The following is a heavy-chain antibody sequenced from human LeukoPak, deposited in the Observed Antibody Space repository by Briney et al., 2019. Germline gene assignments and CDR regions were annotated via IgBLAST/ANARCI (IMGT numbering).Heavy chain of an antibody. CDR1: GFTFSSYA. CDR3: VKDSFPVGSGWYEFDP. V-gene: IGHV3-64D*06. CDR2: ISSNGGST. Sequence: PGGSLRLSCSASGFTFSSYAMHWVRQAPGKGLEYVSAISSNGGSTYYADSVKGRFTISRDNSKNALYLQMSSLRAEDTAVYYCVKDSFPVGSGWYEFDPWGQGTLVTVSS. D-gene: IGHD6-19*01. J-gene: IGHJ5*02.